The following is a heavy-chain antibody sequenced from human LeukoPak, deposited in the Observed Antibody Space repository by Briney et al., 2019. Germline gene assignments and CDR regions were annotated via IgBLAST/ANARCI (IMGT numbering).Heavy chain of an antibody. J-gene: IGHJ3*02. CDR1: GYTFTSYY. V-gene: IGHV1-46*01. CDR3: AREGDVQLWLRNDAFDI. D-gene: IGHD5-18*01. Sequence: ASVKVSCKASGYTFTSYYMHWVRQAPGQGLEWMGIINPSGGSTSYAQKFQGRVTMTRDMSTSTVYMELSSLRSEDTAVYYCAREGDVQLWLRNDAFDIWGQGTMVTVSS. CDR2: INPSGGST.